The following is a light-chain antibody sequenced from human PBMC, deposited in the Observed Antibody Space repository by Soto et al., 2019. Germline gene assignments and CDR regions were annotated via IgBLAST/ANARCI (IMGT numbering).Light chain of an antibody. V-gene: IGKV3-11*01. CDR1: QSVSTY. Sequence: EIVLTQSPGTLSLSPGERATLSCRASQSVSTYLAWYQQKLGQAPSLLIYGASNRPTGIPARFSGSGSGTDFTLTISSLEPEDFAVYYCQQRSDRRTFGQGTKVEIK. CDR3: QQRSDRRT. CDR2: GAS. J-gene: IGKJ1*01.